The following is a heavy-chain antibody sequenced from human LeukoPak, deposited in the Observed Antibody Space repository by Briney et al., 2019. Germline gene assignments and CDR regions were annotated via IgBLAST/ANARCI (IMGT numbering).Heavy chain of an antibody. CDR2: ISWNSGSI. V-gene: IGHV3-9*01. CDR1: GFTFSTYW. J-gene: IGHJ4*02. CDR3: AKDIGIQDCTNGVCYLYYFDY. Sequence: PGGSLRLSCAASGFTFSTYWMSWVRQAPGKGLEWVSGISWNSGSIGYADSVKGRFTISRDNAKNSLYLQMNSLRAEDTALYYCAKDIGIQDCTNGVCYLYYFDYWGQGTLVTISS. D-gene: IGHD2-8*01.